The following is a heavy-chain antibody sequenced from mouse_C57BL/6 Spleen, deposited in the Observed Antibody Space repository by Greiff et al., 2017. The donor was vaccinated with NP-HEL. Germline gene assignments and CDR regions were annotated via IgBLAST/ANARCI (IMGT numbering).Heavy chain of an antibody. Sequence: EVKLVESGGGLVQPGGSMKLSCVASGFTFSNYWMNWVRQSPEKGLEWVAQIRLKSDNYATHYAESVKGRFTISRDDSKSSVYLQMNNLRAEDTGSYYCTYGNYGFAYWGQGTLVTVSA. CDR1: GFTFSNYW. D-gene: IGHD2-1*01. V-gene: IGHV6-3*01. CDR3: TYGNYGFAY. J-gene: IGHJ3*01. CDR2: IRLKSDNYAT.